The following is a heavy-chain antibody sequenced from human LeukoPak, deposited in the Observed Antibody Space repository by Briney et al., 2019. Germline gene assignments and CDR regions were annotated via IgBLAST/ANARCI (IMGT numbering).Heavy chain of an antibody. CDR2: IWYDGSNK. CDR1: GFTFSSYG. J-gene: IGHJ4*02. CDR3: ARDPAWEIAAAGMFDY. Sequence: GGSLRLSCAASGFTFSSYGMHWVRQAPGKGLEWVAVIWYDGSNKYYADSVKGRFTISRDNSKSTLYLQMNSLRAEDTAVYYCARDPAWEIAAAGMFDYWGQGTLVTVSS. D-gene: IGHD6-13*01. V-gene: IGHV3-33*01.